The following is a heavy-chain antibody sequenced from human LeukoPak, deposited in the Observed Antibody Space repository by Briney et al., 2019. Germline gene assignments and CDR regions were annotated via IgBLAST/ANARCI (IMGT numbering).Heavy chain of an antibody. J-gene: IGHJ4*02. CDR1: GFTFSSYW. D-gene: IGHD5-18*01. CDR3: ARDLPDTRTPGLDY. V-gene: IGHV3-7*03. Sequence: GGSLRLSCAASGFTFSSYWMSWVRQAPGKGLEWVANIKQDGSEKYYVDSVKGRFTISRYNAKNSLYLQMNILRAEDTAVYYCARDLPDTRTPGLDYWGQGTLVTVSS. CDR2: IKQDGSEK.